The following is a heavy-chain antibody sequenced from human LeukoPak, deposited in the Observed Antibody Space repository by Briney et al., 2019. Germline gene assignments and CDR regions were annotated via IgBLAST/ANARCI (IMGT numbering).Heavy chain of an antibody. CDR1: GFTFSSYA. D-gene: IGHD6-13*01. Sequence: GGSLRLSCAASGFTFSSYAMSWVRQAPGKGLEWVSAISGSGGSTYYADSVKGRFTISRDNSKNPLYLQMNSLRAEDTAVYYCAKSPRSRSADQLKEDYYMDVWGKGTTVTVSS. CDR2: ISGSGGST. CDR3: AKSPRSRSADQLKEDYYMDV. V-gene: IGHV3-23*01. J-gene: IGHJ6*03.